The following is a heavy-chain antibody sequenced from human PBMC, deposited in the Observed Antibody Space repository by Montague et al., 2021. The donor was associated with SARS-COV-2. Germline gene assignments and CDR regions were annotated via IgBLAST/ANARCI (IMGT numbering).Heavy chain of an antibody. CDR1: GGSITRNYY. Sequence: SETLSLTCTVYGGSITRNYYWGWSHQPPGKGLEWVENIYYSGTTFINPSLERRVTISVDASKNQFSLNLTSVTAADTAVYYCARPLVRGVPKAFDIWGQGAMVIVSS. CDR2: IYYSGTT. J-gene: IGHJ3*02. D-gene: IGHD3-10*01. V-gene: IGHV4-39*01. CDR3: ARPLVRGVPKAFDI.